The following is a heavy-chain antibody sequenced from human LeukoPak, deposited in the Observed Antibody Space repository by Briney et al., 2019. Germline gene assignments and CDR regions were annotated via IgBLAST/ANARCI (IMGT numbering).Heavy chain of an antibody. V-gene: IGHV3-30*04. CDR1: GFTFSSYA. D-gene: IGHD1-26*01. Sequence: GGSLRLSCAASGFTFSSYAMHWVRQAPGKGLEWVAVISYDGSNKYYADSVKGRFTISRDNSKNTLYLQMNSLRAEDTAVYYCARGLRGSYSPLPYWGQGTLVTVSS. CDR3: ARGLRGSYSPLPY. CDR2: ISYDGSNK. J-gene: IGHJ4*02.